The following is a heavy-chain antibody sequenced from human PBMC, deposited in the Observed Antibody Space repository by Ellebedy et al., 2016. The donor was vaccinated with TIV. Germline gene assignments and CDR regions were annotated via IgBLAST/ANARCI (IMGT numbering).Heavy chain of an antibody. CDR2: ISGSGGST. V-gene: IGHV3-23*01. CDR1: GFTFSSYA. J-gene: IGHJ4*02. Sequence: PGGSLRLSCAASGFTFSSYAMSWVRQAPGKGLEWVSAISGSGGSTYYADSVKGRFTISRDNSKNTLYLQMNSLRAEDTAVYYCATAPPYYYDSSVRYYFDYWGQGTLVTVSS. D-gene: IGHD3-22*01. CDR3: ATAPPYYYDSSVRYYFDY.